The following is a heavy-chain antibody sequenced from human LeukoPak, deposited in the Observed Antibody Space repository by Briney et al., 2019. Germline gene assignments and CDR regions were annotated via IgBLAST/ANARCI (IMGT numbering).Heavy chain of an antibody. V-gene: IGHV1-8*03. CDR2: MNPNSGNT. Sequence: ASVKVSCKASGYTFTSYDINWVRQATGQGLEWMGWMNPNSGNTGYAQKFQGRVTITRNTSIRTAYMELSSLRSEDTAVYYCARGLGYCSSTSCYGSDYWGQGTLVTVSS. CDR3: ARGLGYCSSTSCYGSDY. D-gene: IGHD2-2*01. J-gene: IGHJ4*02. CDR1: GYTFTSYD.